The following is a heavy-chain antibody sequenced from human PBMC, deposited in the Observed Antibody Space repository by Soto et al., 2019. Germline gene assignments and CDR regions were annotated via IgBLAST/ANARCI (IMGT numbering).Heavy chain of an antibody. J-gene: IGHJ6*02. Sequence: GASVKVSCKASGGTFSSYAISWVRQAPGQGLEWMGGIIPIFGTANYAQKFQGRVTITADESTSTAYMELSSLRSEDTAVYYCARDLHCSGGSCYFPLDVWGQGTTVTVS. CDR3: ARDLHCSGGSCYFPLDV. V-gene: IGHV1-69*13. D-gene: IGHD2-15*01. CDR1: GGTFSSYA. CDR2: IIPIFGTA.